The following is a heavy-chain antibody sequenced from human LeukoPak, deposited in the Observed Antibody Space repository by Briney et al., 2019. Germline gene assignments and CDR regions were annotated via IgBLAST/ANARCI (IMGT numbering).Heavy chain of an antibody. CDR2: ISSTSTYI. CDR3: ARVVRGGEVVYFDY. Sequence: PGGSLRLSCAASGFTFSGYSMNWVRQAPGRGLEWVSSISSTSTYIDYADSVKGRFTISRDNTKNSLYLQMNSLRVEDTALYYCARVVRGGEVVYFDYWGQGTLVTVSS. J-gene: IGHJ4*02. D-gene: IGHD4-23*01. CDR1: GFTFSGYS. V-gene: IGHV3-21*01.